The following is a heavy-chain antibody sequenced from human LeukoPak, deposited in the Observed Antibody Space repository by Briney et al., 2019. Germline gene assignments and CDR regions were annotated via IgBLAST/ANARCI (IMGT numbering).Heavy chain of an antibody. J-gene: IGHJ4*02. CDR1: VGTFSSYA. D-gene: IGHD4-11*01. Sequence: SVRVSCKASVGTFSSYAISWVRQAPGQGLEWMGRIIPILGIANYAQKFQGRVTITADKSTSTAYMELSSLRSEDTAVYYCAHTTNSYFDYWGQGTLVTVSS. V-gene: IGHV1-69*04. CDR3: AHTTNSYFDY. CDR2: IIPILGIA.